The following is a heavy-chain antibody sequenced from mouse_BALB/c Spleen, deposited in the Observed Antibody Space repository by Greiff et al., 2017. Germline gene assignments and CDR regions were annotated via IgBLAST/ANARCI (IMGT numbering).Heavy chain of an antibody. Sequence: QVQLKQSGAELMKPGASVKISCKATGYTFSSYWIEWVKQRPGHGLEWIGEILPGSGSTNYNEKFKGKATFTADTSSNTAYMQLSSLTSEDSAVYYCAREDYYGSSYFAYWGQGTLVTVSA. CDR2: ILPGSGST. CDR3: AREDYYGSSYFAY. D-gene: IGHD1-1*01. CDR1: GYTFSSYW. J-gene: IGHJ3*01. V-gene: IGHV1-9*01.